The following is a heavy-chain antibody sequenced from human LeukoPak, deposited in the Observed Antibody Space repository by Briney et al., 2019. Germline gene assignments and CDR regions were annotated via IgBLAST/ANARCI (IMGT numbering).Heavy chain of an antibody. CDR3: ATGPRHNDY. V-gene: IGHV3-30*04. CDR2: ISYDGSNK. Sequence: GGSLRLSCAASGFTFSSYAMHWVRQAPGKGLEWVAVISYDGSNKYYADSVKGRFTISRDNSKNTLYLQMNSLRAEDTAVYYCATGPRHNDYWGQGTLVTVSS. CDR1: GFTFSSYA. D-gene: IGHD2-21*01. J-gene: IGHJ4*02.